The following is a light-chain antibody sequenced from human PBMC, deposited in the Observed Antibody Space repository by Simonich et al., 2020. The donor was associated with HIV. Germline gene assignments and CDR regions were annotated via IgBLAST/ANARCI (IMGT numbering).Light chain of an antibody. Sequence: DIQMTQSPSSVSASVGDRVTFNFRASQGISSWLDGSHQKTGKAPKLLIYDASSLQSGVPSRFRGSGSGTNFTLTISSLQPDDFATYYCQQLNNYPFTFGPGTKVDIK. CDR3: QQLNNYPFT. V-gene: IGKV1-12*02. CDR1: QGISSW. CDR2: DAS. J-gene: IGKJ3*01.